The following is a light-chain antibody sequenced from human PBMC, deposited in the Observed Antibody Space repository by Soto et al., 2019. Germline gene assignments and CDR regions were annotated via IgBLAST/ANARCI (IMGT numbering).Light chain of an antibody. Sequence: IKLTQSPYTLSASVGDRVPIPCRASQSVQTWLAWFHQKPGKAPKLLIYKATTLETGVPSRFSGSGSETEFTLTISNLQPDELGTYYCKQYNNYFTVGKGTKVDIK. CDR1: QSVQTW. CDR3: KQYNNYFT. V-gene: IGKV1-5*03. CDR2: KAT. J-gene: IGKJ1*01.